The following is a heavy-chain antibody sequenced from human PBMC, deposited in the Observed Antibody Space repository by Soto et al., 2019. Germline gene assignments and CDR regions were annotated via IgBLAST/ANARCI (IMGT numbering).Heavy chain of an antibody. D-gene: IGHD3-16*02. V-gene: IGHV4-34*01. J-gene: IGHJ4*02. CDR1: GGSFSGYY. Sequence: QVQLQQWGAGLLKPSETLSLTCAVYGGSFSGYYWSWIRQPPGKGLEWIGEINHSGSTNYNPSLKSRVTISVDTSKNQFSLKLSSVTAADTAVYYCASGPRLYYDYIWGSYRYWGQGTLVTVSS. CDR3: ASGPRLYYDYIWGSYRY. CDR2: INHSGST.